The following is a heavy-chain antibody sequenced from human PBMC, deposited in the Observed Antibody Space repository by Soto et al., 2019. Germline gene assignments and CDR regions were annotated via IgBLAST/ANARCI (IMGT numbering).Heavy chain of an antibody. D-gene: IGHD2-21*02. CDR3: AREGAILFGGNSDYYYTMDV. J-gene: IGHJ6*02. V-gene: IGHV4-34*01. CDR2: INHSGST. CDR1: GGSFSGYY. Sequence: SETLSLTCDVYGGSFSGYYWSWIRQPPGKGLEWIGEINHSGSTSYNPSLKSRVTISIDTSKNQFSLKLSSVTAADTAFYYCAREGAILFGGNSDYYYTMDVWGQGTTVTVSS.